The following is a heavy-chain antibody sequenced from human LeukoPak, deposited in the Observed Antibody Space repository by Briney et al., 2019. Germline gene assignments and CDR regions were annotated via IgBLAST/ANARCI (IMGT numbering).Heavy chain of an antibody. J-gene: IGHJ4*02. CDR2: IYYSGST. Sequence: SETLFLTCTVSGGSISSYYWSWIRQPPGKGLEWIGYIYYSGSTNYNPSLKSRVTISVDTSKNQFSLQLSSVTAADTAVYYCARNRLRLDYWGQGTLVTVSS. D-gene: IGHD4-17*01. V-gene: IGHV4-59*01. CDR3: ARNRLRLDY. CDR1: GGSISSYY.